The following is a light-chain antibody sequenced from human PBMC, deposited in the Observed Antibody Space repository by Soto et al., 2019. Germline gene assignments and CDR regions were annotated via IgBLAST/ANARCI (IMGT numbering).Light chain of an antibody. V-gene: IGKV3-20*01. Sequence: EVVLTQSPGTLSFXXVXXXXXXXSSSQNVGSSYLAWYQQKPGQAPRLLIYGASSRATGIPDRFSGSGSGTDFTLTISSLQPEDFATYYCQQLNSYPLTFGGGTKVDI. CDR3: QQLNSYPLT. J-gene: IGKJ4*01. CDR2: GAS. CDR1: QNVGSSY.